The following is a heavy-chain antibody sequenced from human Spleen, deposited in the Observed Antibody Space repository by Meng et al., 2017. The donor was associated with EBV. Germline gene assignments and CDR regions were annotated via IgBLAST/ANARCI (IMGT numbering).Heavy chain of an antibody. J-gene: IGHJ4*02. V-gene: IGHV4-59*11. CDR3: ASDRGQNYY. Sequence: LQDAGPGLVRPTGTLSLTCPVAGGSISGHYWSWIRQPPGKGLEWIGYIYYSGSTNYNPSFKSRVTISVDTSKNQFSLRLRSLTASDTAVYYCASDRGQNYYWGPGTLVTVSS. D-gene: IGHD3-10*01. CDR1: GGSISGHY. CDR2: IYYSGST.